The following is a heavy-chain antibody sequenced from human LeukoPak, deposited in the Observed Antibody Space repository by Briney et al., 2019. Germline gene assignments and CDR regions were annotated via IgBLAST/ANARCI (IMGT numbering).Heavy chain of an antibody. CDR2: INPSGGST. CDR1: GYTFTSYY. Sequence: ASVKVSCKASGYTFTSYYMHWVRQAPGQGLEWMGIINPSGGSTSYAQKFQGRVTMTRDTSTSTVHMELSSLRSEDTAVYYCASSIAAPSAFDYWGQGTLVTVSS. V-gene: IGHV1-46*01. CDR3: ASSIAAPSAFDY. D-gene: IGHD6-6*01. J-gene: IGHJ4*02.